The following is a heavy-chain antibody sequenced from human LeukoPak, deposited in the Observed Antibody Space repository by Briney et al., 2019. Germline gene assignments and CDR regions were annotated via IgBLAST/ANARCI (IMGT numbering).Heavy chain of an antibody. Sequence: GGSLRLSCAASGFTLSSYAMSWVRQAPGKGLEWVSAISGSGGSTYYADSVKGRFTISRNNSKNTLYLQMNSLRAEDTAVYYCAKAPHDYGDYLAAFDIWGQGTMVTVSS. CDR3: AKAPHDYGDYLAAFDI. D-gene: IGHD4-17*01. V-gene: IGHV3-23*01. CDR1: GFTLSSYA. CDR2: ISGSGGST. J-gene: IGHJ3*02.